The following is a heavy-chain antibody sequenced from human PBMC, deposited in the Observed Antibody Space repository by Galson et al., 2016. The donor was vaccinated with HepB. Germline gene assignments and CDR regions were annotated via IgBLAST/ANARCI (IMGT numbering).Heavy chain of an antibody. CDR1: GFTVNTDY. D-gene: IGHD3-16*01. CDR2: IYPGGDT. V-gene: IGHV3-53*01. Sequence: SLRLSCAAPGFTVNTDYISIVRQAPGKGLEWLSVIYPGGDTYYTDSVRGRFIVSTDAAKKTLFFQMNSLRAEDTAVYYCSKDPFQSWGSWGLGTLVIVSS. CDR3: SKDPFQSWGS. J-gene: IGHJ5*02.